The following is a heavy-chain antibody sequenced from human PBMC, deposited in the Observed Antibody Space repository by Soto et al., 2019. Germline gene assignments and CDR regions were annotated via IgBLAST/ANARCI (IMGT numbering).Heavy chain of an antibody. CDR1: GFTFSSYG. V-gene: IGHV3-30*18. CDR3: AKDRVGSSLKNLDH. D-gene: IGHD6-13*01. J-gene: IGHJ4*02. Sequence: QVQLVESGGGVVQPGRSLRLSCAASGFTFSSYGMHWVRQAPGKGLEWVAVISYDGSNKYYADSVKGRFTISRDNSKNMLYLQMSSLGAEDTSVYYWAKDRVGSSLKNLDHCGQGPLVTVSS. CDR2: ISYDGSNK.